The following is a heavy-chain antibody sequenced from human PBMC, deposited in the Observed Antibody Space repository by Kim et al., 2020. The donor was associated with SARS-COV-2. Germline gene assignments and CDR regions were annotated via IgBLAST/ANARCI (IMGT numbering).Heavy chain of an antibody. CDR3: ARGPDFWSGYSLPYYYGMDV. Sequence: RFTISTDNAKNSVYLQMNSLRAEDTAVYYCARGPDFWSGYSLPYYYGMDVWGQGTTVTVSS. V-gene: IGHV3-48*03. J-gene: IGHJ6*02. D-gene: IGHD3-3*01.